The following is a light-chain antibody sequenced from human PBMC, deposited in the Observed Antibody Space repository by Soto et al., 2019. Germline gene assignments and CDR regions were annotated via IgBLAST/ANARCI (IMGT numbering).Light chain of an antibody. CDR3: SSFTSSSAYV. V-gene: IGLV2-14*03. Sequence: QSALAQPASVSGSPGQSITISCTGTSSDVGSYNSVSWYQQYPGKAPTLMIHDVSNRPSGVSNRFSGSKSGNTASLTISGLQAEDEADYYCSSFTSSSAYVFGSGNKVTGL. CDR1: SSDVGSYNS. J-gene: IGLJ1*01. CDR2: DVS.